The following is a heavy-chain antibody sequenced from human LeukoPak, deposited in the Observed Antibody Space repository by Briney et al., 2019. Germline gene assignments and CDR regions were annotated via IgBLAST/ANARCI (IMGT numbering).Heavy chain of an antibody. CDR3: ARSYVSPPRYFDL. Sequence: PSETLSLTCTVSGGSISSSSYYWGWIRQPPGKGLEWIGSISYSGSTYYNPSLKSRVTISVDTSKNQFSLKLSSVTALDTAVYYCARSYVSPPRYFDLWGRGTLVTVSS. V-gene: IGHV4-39*07. CDR2: ISYSGST. CDR1: GGSISSSSYY. J-gene: IGHJ2*01. D-gene: IGHD3-16*01.